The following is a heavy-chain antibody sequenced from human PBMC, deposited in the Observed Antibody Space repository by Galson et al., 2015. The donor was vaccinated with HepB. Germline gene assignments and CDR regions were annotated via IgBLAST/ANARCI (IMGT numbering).Heavy chain of an antibody. CDR1: GYTFTSYG. D-gene: IGHD5-18*01. Sequence: SVKVSCKASGYTFTSYGISWVRQAPGQGLEWMGWISAYNGNTNYAQKLQGRVTMTTDTSTSTAYMELRSLRSDDTAVYYCARDQGLRGYSYGYLDYGGQGTLVTVSS. CDR3: ARDQGLRGYSYGYLDY. V-gene: IGHV1-18*04. J-gene: IGHJ4*02. CDR2: ISAYNGNT.